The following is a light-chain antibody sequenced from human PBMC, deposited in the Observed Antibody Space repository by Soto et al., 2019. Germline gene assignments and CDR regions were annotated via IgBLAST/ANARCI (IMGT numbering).Light chain of an antibody. CDR2: DVS. CDR3: LSYTSSSTLV. Sequence: QSVLTQPASVSGSPGQSITISCTGTSSDVGGYNYVSWYQQHPGKAPKLMIYDVSDRPSGVPNRFSGSKSGNTASLTISGLQAEDEADYYCLSYTSSSTLVFGTGTKVTVL. CDR1: SSDVGGYNY. V-gene: IGLV2-14*01. J-gene: IGLJ1*01.